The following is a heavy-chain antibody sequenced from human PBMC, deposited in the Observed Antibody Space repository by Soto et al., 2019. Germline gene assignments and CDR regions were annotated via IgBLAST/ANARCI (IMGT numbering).Heavy chain of an antibody. J-gene: IGHJ4*02. Sequence: GAPAKPTSKARGYTFTSNCRRWVRQSTGQRLEWMGWISAYNGNTNYAQKLQGRVTMTTDTSTSTAYMELRSLRSDDTAVYYCARTLGYCSGGSCYSADFWGEGTLVTVSS. V-gene: IGHV1-18*01. D-gene: IGHD2-15*01. CDR3: ARTLGYCSGGSCYSADF. CDR1: GYTFTSNC. CDR2: ISAYNGNT.